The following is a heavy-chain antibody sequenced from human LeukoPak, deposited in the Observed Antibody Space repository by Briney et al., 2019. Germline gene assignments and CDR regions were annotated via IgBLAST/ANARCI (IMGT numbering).Heavy chain of an antibody. CDR1: GFTFSSYW. CDR2: IKEDGSEK. D-gene: IGHD3-10*01. J-gene: IGHJ4*02. CDR3: VISRGRGPAAY. Sequence: GGSLRLSCTASGFTFSSYWMSWVRQTPGKGLEWVANIKEDGSEKNYVDSVKGRFTISRDNAKNSLFLQMNSLRVEDTAVYYCVISRGRGPAAYGGQGTLVTVSP. V-gene: IGHV3-7*01.